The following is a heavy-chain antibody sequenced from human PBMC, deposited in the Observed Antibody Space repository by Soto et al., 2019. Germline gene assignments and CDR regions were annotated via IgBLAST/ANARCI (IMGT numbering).Heavy chain of an antibody. CDR2: FDPEDGET. Sequence: ASVKVSCKVSGYTLTELSMHWVRQAPGKGLEWMGGFDPEDGETIYAQKFQGRVTMTEDTSTDTAYMELSSLRSEDTAVYYCATSPLWGSNDAFDIWGQGTMVTVSS. CDR1: GYTLTELS. J-gene: IGHJ3*02. D-gene: IGHD3-16*01. CDR3: ATSPLWGSNDAFDI. V-gene: IGHV1-24*01.